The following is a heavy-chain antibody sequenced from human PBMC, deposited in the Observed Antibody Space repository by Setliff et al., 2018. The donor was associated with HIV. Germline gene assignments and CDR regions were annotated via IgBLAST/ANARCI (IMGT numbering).Heavy chain of an antibody. CDR2: INPSSGST. J-gene: IGHJ4*02. Sequence: RASVKVSCKASGYSFTAYGISWVRQAPGQGLEWMGIINPSSGSTTYAQKFQGRVTMTGDTSTNTLYMELSSLRSEDTAVYYCARGWEGGMDYWGQGTLVTVS. CDR3: ARGWEGGMDY. V-gene: IGHV1-46*01. CDR1: GYSFTAYG. D-gene: IGHD1-26*01.